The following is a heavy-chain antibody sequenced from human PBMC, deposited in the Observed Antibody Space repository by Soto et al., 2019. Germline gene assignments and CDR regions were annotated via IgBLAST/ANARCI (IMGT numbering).Heavy chain of an antibody. D-gene: IGHD2-2*01. Sequence: QLQLQESGPGLVKPSETLSLTCTVSGGSISSSSYYWGWIRQPPGKGLEWIGSIYYSGSTYYNPSLKRRVTISVDTSKNQFSLKLSSVTAADTAVYYCARHRSGRYQLLKYNWFDPWGQGTLVTVSS. CDR2: IYYSGST. V-gene: IGHV4-39*01. CDR1: GGSISSSSYY. CDR3: ARHRSGRYQLLKYNWFDP. J-gene: IGHJ5*02.